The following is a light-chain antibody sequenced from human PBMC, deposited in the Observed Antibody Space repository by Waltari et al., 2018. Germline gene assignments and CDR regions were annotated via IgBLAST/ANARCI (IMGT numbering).Light chain of an antibody. Sequence: VLTQSPGTLSLSPGERATLSCRASQSLTKRYLAWYQQKPGQAPRILIYGASSRAAGIPDRVSGSGSGTDFTLTISRLEPEDFAVYYCQQYGSSVLYTFGQGTKLEIK. CDR2: GAS. J-gene: IGKJ2*01. CDR3: QQYGSSVLYT. V-gene: IGKV3-20*01. CDR1: QSLTKRY.